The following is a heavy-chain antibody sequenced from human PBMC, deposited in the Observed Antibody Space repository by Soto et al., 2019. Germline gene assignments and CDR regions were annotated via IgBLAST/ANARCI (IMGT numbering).Heavy chain of an antibody. CDR2: ISGSGGST. CDR3: AKVGYCSGGSCYSLYYYMDV. Sequence: PGGSLRLSCAASGFTFSTYAMNWVRQAPGKGLEWVSDISGSGGSTYYADSVKGRFTISRDNSKNTLYLQMNSLRAEDTAVYYCAKVGYCSGGSCYSLYYYMDVWGKGTTVTVSS. CDR1: GFTFSTYA. J-gene: IGHJ6*03. D-gene: IGHD2-15*01. V-gene: IGHV3-23*01.